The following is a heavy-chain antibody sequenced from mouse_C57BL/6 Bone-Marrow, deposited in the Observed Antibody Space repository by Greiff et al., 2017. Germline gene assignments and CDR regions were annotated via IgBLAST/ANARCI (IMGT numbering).Heavy chain of an antibody. J-gene: IGHJ3*01. CDR3: ARAGADYDTFAY. Sequence: QVQLQQPGTELVKPGASVKLSCKASGYTFTSYWMHWVKQRPGQGLEWIGNINPSNGGTNYNEKFKSKATLTVDESSSTAYMQLSSLTSEDSAVYYCARAGADYDTFAYWGQGTLVTVSA. V-gene: IGHV1-53*01. D-gene: IGHD2-4*01. CDR2: INPSNGGT. CDR1: GYTFTSYW.